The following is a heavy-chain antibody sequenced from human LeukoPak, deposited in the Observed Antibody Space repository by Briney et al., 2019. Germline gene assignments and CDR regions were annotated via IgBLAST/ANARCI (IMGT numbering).Heavy chain of an antibody. D-gene: IGHD3-22*01. CDR3: ARDHYDSSGYYYLDY. V-gene: IGHV1-46*01. CDR1: GYTFTSYY. CDR2: INPSGGST. J-gene: IGHJ4*02. Sequence: GASVKVSCKASGYTFTSYYMHWVRQAPGQGLEWMGIINPSGGSTSYAQRFQGRVTMTRDTSTSTVYMELSSLRSEDTAVYYCARDHYDSSGYYYLDYWGQGTLVTVSS.